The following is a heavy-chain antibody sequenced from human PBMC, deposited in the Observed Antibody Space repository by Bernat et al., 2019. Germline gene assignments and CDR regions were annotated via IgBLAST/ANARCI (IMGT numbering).Heavy chain of an antibody. D-gene: IGHD2-15*01. CDR3: AKGMAIAATPGWGTMDV. CDR2: ISYDGSNK. V-gene: IGHV3-30*18. J-gene: IGHJ6*02. CDR1: GITFSNYG. Sequence: QVQLVESGGGVVQPGTSLRLSCAASGITFSNYGMHWVRQAPGKGLEWVAVISYDGSNKYYADSVKGRVTISRDNSKNTLYLQMNSVRPEDTAVYFCAKGMAIAATPGWGTMDVWGQGTTVTVSS.